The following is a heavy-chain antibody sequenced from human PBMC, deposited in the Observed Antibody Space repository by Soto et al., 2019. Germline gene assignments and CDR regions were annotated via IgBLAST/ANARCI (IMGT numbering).Heavy chain of an antibody. V-gene: IGHV4-59*01. Sequence: SETLSLTCTVSGGSISSYYWSWIRQPPGKGLEWIGYIYYSGSTNYNPSLKSRVTISVDTSKNQFSLKLSSVTAADTAVYYCARDLGFGHQYYYYMDVWGKGSTVTVSS. CDR2: IYYSGST. CDR1: GGSISSYY. D-gene: IGHD3-10*01. J-gene: IGHJ6*03. CDR3: ARDLGFGHQYYYYMDV.